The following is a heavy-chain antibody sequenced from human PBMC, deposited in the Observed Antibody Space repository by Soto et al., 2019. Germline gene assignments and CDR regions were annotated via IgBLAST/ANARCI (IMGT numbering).Heavy chain of an antibody. CDR2: INSDGSST. CDR3: ARGIQHRYGMDV. J-gene: IGHJ6*02. Sequence: EVQLVESGGGLVQPGGSLRLSCAAAGFTFSNYWMHWVRQAPGKGLVWVSRINSDGSSTFYADSVRGRFTISRDNAKNTVVLQMNSLRGEDTAVYYCARGIQHRYGMDVWGQGTTVTVSS. CDR1: GFTFSNYW. V-gene: IGHV3-74*01. D-gene: IGHD5-18*01.